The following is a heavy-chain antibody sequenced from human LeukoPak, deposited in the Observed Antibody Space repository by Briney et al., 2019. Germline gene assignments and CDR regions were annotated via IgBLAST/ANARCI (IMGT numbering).Heavy chain of an antibody. Sequence: SETLSLTCTVSGGSFSSITYYWGWIRQPPGKGLEWVGHMYYRGNTFYNPSLKSRVTISVDTSKNQFSLKLRSVTAADTAVYYCARLFGNYQNYFDYWGQGTLVTVSS. V-gene: IGHV4-39*07. CDR2: MYYRGNT. CDR1: GGSFSSITYY. CDR3: ARLFGNYQNYFDY. D-gene: IGHD1-7*01. J-gene: IGHJ4*02.